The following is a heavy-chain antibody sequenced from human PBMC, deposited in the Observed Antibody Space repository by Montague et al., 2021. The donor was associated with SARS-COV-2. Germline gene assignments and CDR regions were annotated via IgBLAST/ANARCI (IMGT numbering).Heavy chain of an antibody. V-gene: IGHV4-38-2*02. CDR3: ARERRYCGGGSCYSGWFDP. J-gene: IGHJ5*02. CDR1: GYSISSGYY. D-gene: IGHD2-15*01. CDR2: IYHSGST. Sequence: SETLSLTCTVSGYSISSGYYWGWIRQPPGKGLEWIGSIYHSGSTYYNPSLKSRVTISVGTSKNQFSLKLSSVTAADTAVYYCARERRYCGGGSCYSGWFDPWGQGTLVSVSS.